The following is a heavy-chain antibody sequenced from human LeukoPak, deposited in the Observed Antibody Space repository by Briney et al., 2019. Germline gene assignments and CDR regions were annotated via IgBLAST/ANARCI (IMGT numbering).Heavy chain of an antibody. CDR1: GGSFSGYY. V-gene: IGHV4-34*01. CDR3: ARGGEVVVVPAALYYFGY. CDR2: INHSGST. J-gene: IGHJ4*02. D-gene: IGHD2-2*01. Sequence: PSETPSLTCAVYGGSFSGYYWSWIRQPPGKGLEWIGEINHSGSTNYNPSLKSRVTISVDTSKNQFSLKLSSVTAADTAVYYCARGGEVVVVPAALYYFGYWGQGTLVTVSS.